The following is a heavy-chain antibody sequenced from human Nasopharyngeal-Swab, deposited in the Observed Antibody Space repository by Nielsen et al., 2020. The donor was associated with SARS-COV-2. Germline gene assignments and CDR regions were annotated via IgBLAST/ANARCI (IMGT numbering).Heavy chain of an antibody. CDR2: ISFSGGST. J-gene: IGHJ4*02. D-gene: IGHD6-19*01. CDR1: GFIFSNYA. Sequence: GGSLRLSCAASGFIFSNYAMNWVRQAPGKGLEWASGISFSGGSTSYADSVKGRFTISRDNSKNTLSLQMNSLRADDTAVYYCAKRSNSSGWYSPFDYWGQGTLVSVSS. CDR3: AKRSNSSGWYSPFDY. V-gene: IGHV3-23*01.